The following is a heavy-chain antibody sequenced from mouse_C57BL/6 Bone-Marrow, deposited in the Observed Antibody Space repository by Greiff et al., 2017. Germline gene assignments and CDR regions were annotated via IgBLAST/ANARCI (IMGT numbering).Heavy chain of an antibody. J-gene: IGHJ3*01. CDR3: AREVENDYWLAD. CDR2: IYPSDSET. D-gene: IGHD2-4*01. V-gene: IGHV1-61*01. Sequence: QVQLQQPGAELVRPGSSVKLSCKASGYTFTSYWMDWVKQRPGQGLEWIGNIYPSDSETHYNQKFKDKATLTVDKSSSTAYMQLSSLTSEDSAVYYCAREVENDYWLADWGQGTLVTVSA. CDR1: GYTFTSYW.